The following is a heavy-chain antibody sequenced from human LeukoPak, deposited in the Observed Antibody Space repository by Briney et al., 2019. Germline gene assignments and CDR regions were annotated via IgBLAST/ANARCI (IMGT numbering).Heavy chain of an antibody. CDR1: GGSFSDYY. CDR3: ARILRTNYYDGRQFGFDY. J-gene: IGHJ4*02. V-gene: IGHV4-34*01. D-gene: IGHD3-22*01. Sequence: SETLSLTCAVYGGSFSDYYWSWIRQPPGKGLEWIGEINHSGSTDYNPSLKSRVTISVDTSKKQFSLKLSSVTAADTAVYYCARILRTNYYDGRQFGFDYWGRGTLVTVSS. CDR2: INHSGST.